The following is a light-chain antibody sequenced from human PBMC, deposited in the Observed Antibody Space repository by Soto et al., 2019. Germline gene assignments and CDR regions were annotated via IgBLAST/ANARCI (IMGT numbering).Light chain of an antibody. Sequence: DIQMTQSPSTLPASVGDTVTITCRASQSISSWLAWYQQKPGKAPKLLIYDASSLESGVPSRFSGSGSGTEFTLTISSLQPDDFATYYCQQYNSYSPWTFGQGTKVDI. V-gene: IGKV1-5*01. CDR3: QQYNSYSPWT. CDR1: QSISSW. J-gene: IGKJ1*01. CDR2: DAS.